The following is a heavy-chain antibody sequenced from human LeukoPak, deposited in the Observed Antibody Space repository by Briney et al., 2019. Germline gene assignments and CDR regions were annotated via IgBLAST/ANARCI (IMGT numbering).Heavy chain of an antibody. CDR3: AKSPSGDYFDY. Sequence: GGSLRLSCAASGFAFSNYAMNWVRQAPGKGLERVSTISTSGDSTYYADSVKGRFTISRDNSKNTLHLQMNSLRAEDTAVYYCAKSPSGDYFDYWGQETLVTVSS. J-gene: IGHJ4*02. V-gene: IGHV3-23*01. D-gene: IGHD1-26*01. CDR2: ISTSGDST. CDR1: GFAFSNYA.